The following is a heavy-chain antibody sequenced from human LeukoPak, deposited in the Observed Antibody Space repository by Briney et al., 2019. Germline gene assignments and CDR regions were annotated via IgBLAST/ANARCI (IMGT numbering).Heavy chain of an antibody. CDR1: GGSISINSYY. CDR3: ARFYYGSDPHYGMDV. CDR2: LYFRGNV. J-gene: IGHJ6*02. D-gene: IGHD3-10*01. Sequence: KTSETLSLTCSVSGGSISINSYYWDWIRQSPGKGLEWLGSLYFRGNVYYNPSLKSRVTISVDTSKNQFSLKLSSVTAADTAVYYCARFYYGSDPHYGMDVWGQGTTVTVSS. V-gene: IGHV4-39*01.